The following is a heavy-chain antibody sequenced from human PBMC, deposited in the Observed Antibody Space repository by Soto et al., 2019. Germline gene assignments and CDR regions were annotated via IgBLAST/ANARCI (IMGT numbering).Heavy chain of an antibody. D-gene: IGHD6-19*01. CDR2: ISSSNII. Sequence: PGGSLRLSCAASGFSFSSYDMNWVRQAPGKGLEWVAYISSSNIIHYADSVKGRFTISRDNAKNSLYLEMNSLGVEDTAVYYCARDRTYSSGWFHYYFHWGHGILVTVSS. J-gene: IGHJ4*01. CDR3: ARDRTYSSGWFHYYFH. V-gene: IGHV3-48*01. CDR1: GFSFSSYD.